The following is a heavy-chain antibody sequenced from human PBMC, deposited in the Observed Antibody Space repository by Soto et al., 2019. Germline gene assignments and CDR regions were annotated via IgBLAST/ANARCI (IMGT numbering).Heavy chain of an antibody. CDR1: GFTVSTNY. CDR3: ASYDRWAPDY. D-gene: IGHD3-3*01. J-gene: IGHJ4*02. CDR2: IYSGGST. V-gene: IGHV3-53*01. Sequence: GGSLRLSCAASGFTVSTNYMTWVRQAPGKGLEWVSVIYSGGSTYYADSVKGRFTISRDNSKNTLYLQMNSLRAEDTAVYYCASYDRWAPDYWGQLTLVPVSS.